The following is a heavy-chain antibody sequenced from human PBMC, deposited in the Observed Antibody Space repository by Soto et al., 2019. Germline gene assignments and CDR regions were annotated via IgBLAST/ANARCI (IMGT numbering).Heavy chain of an antibody. CDR2: ISSSSSYI. J-gene: IGHJ6*02. V-gene: IGHV3-21*01. CDR3: ARVPQWCMHCLDV. Sequence: EVQLVESGGGLVKPGGSLRLSCAASGFTFSIYNMNWVRQAPGKGLEWVSSISSSSSYIYYADSVKGRFTISRDNAKNSLHLQMNSLRAEDTAGYFCARVPQWCMHCLDVWGQGTTVTVSS. CDR1: GFTFSIYN. D-gene: IGHD2-8*01.